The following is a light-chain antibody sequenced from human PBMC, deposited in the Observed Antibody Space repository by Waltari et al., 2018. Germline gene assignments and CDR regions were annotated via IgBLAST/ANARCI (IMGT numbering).Light chain of an antibody. V-gene: IGKV3-20*01. Sequence: EIVLTQSPGTLSLSAGERATLSCRASQSVGRFLAWYQQKPGQAPRLLIYDASSRATGIPDRFSGSGSGTDFSLTISRLEPEDFAVYYCQHYMRLPATFGQGTKVEIK. CDR2: DAS. J-gene: IGKJ1*01. CDR3: QHYMRLPAT. CDR1: QSVGRF.